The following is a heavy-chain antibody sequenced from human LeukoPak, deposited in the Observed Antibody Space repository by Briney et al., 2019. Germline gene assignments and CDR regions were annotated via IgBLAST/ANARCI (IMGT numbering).Heavy chain of an antibody. CDR2: ITSSSNYI. V-gene: IGHV3-21*01. Sequence: GGSLRLSCTAYGFTFSSYAMSWVRQAPGKGLEWVSSITSSSNYIYYADSVKGRFTISRDNAKNSLYLQMNSLRAEDTAVYYCAGGNFGYWFDPWGQGTLVTVSS. CDR3: AGGNFGYWFDP. D-gene: IGHD4-23*01. J-gene: IGHJ5*02. CDR1: GFTFSSYA.